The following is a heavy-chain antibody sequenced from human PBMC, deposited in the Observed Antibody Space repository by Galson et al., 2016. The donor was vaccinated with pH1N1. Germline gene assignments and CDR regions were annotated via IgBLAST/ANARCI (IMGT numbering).Heavy chain of an antibody. J-gene: IGHJ6*02. CDR1: GFSFSSYA. D-gene: IGHD6-6*01. V-gene: IGHV3-23*01. CDR2: INDGGGDT. CDR3: ARSSDVTAYYGLDV. Sequence: SLRLSCAASGFSFSSYAMTWVRQAPGKGLEWAASINDGGGDTYYADSVQGRFTISRDNSKNTVSLQMNSLRAEDTAVFYCARSSDVTAYYGLDVWGQGPTVSVCS.